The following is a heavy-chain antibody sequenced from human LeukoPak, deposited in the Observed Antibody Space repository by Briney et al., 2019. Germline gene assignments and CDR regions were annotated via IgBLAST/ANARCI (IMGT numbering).Heavy chain of an antibody. V-gene: IGHV3-30-3*01. CDR1: GFTFSSYA. J-gene: IGHJ4*02. Sequence: GGSLRLSCAASGFTFSSYAMHWVRQAPGKGLEWVAVISYDGSNKYYADSVKGRFTISRDSSQNTLYLQMNSLRAEDTAVYYCARELTGYWQQYWGQGTLVTVSS. CDR2: ISYDGSNK. CDR3: ARELTGYWQQY. D-gene: IGHD3-9*01.